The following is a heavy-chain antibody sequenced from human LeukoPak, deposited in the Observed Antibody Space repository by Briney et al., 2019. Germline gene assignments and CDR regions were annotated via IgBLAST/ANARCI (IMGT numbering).Heavy chain of an antibody. Sequence: PGGSLRLSCAASGFTFSSYSMNWVRQARGKGLELVSYISSSSSTIYYADSVKGRFTISRDNAKNSLYLQMNSLRAEDTAVYYCAKIGGKVVYWGQGTLVTVSS. V-gene: IGHV3-48*01. CDR3: AKIGGKVVY. J-gene: IGHJ4*02. D-gene: IGHD4-23*01. CDR2: ISSSSSTI. CDR1: GFTFSSYS.